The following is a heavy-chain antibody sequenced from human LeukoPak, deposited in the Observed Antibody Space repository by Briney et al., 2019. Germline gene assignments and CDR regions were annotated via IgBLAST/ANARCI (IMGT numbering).Heavy chain of an antibody. V-gene: IGHV4-39*07. CDR1: GGSISSSSYY. CDR3: ARDRRSRVAGTVYYYYYGMDV. D-gene: IGHD6-19*01. Sequence: SSETLSLTCTVSGGSISSSSYYWGWIRQPPGKGLEWIGSIYYSGSTYYNPSLKSRVTISVDTSKNQFSLKLSSVTAADTAVYYCARDRRSRVAGTVYYYYYGMDVWGQGTTVTVSS. CDR2: IYYSGST. J-gene: IGHJ6*02.